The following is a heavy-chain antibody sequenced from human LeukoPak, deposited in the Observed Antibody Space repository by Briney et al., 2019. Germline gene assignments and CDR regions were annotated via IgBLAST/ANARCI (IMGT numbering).Heavy chain of an antibody. CDR1: GFTFSSYW. CDR3: ARVGGRYSPLGY. Sequence: GSLRLSCAASGFTFSSYWMSWARQAPGKGREWVANIKQDGGEKYYVDSVKGRFTISRDNDKNSLFLQMTSLRAEDTAVYYCARVGGRYSPLGYWGQGTLVTVSS. J-gene: IGHJ4*02. CDR2: IKQDGGEK. V-gene: IGHV3-7*01. D-gene: IGHD3-16*02.